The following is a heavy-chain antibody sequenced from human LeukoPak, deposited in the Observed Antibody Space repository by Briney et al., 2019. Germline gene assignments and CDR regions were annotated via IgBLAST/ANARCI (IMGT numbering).Heavy chain of an antibody. D-gene: IGHD1-1*01. Sequence: PSGTLSLTCAVSGDSISSNNWWTWVRQPPGKGLEWIGEIYRSGSTNYNPSLKSRVTISIDKSKNQFSLKLSSVTAADTAVYYCARIVQSNWPTYFDYWGQGTLVTVSS. CDR1: GDSISSNNW. V-gene: IGHV4-4*02. CDR2: IYRSGST. CDR3: ARIVQSNWPTYFDY. J-gene: IGHJ4*02.